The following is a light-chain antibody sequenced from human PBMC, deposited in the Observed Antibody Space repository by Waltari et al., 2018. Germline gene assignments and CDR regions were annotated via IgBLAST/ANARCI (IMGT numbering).Light chain of an antibody. Sequence: DIVMTQSPDSLAVSLGERATINCKSSQRVLYSSSKKSYLAWYQQKPGQPPKFFIYCPSTRESWVPDRFIVSGSGTDFTLTISILQAAYVSVYYCQQYYATPWTFGQGTQVEIK. J-gene: IGKJ1*01. CDR2: CPS. CDR3: QQYYATPWT. V-gene: IGKV4-1*01. CDR1: QRVLYSSSKKSY.